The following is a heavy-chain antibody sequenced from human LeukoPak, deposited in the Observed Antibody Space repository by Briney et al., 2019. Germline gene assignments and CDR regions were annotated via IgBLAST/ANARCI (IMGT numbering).Heavy chain of an antibody. CDR3: ARRVGGTPDY. J-gene: IGHJ4*02. Sequence: PGGSLRLSCAASGFLINSDVMTWVRQPPGRGLEWVSAISVDGHGSDYANSVKGRFTISRDNAKNIVYLQMNSLTAADTALYYCARRVGGTPDYWGRGTQVNVSS. CDR1: GFLINSDV. CDR2: ISVDGHGS. V-gene: IGHV3-23*01.